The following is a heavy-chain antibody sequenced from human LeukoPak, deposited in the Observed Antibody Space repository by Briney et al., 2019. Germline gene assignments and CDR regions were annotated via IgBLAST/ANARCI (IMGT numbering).Heavy chain of an antibody. CDR3: ARDQFTYYDFWSAFYTFDY. D-gene: IGHD3-3*01. V-gene: IGHV4-38-2*02. CDR2: IYHSGST. CDR1: DYSISSSYY. Sequence: SETLSLTCTVSDYSISSSYYWGWIRQPPGKGLEWFGIIYHSGSTYYNPSLKSRITISVDTSKNQFSLRLTSLTAADTAIYYCARDQFTYYDFWSAFYTFDYWGQGALVTVSS. J-gene: IGHJ4*02.